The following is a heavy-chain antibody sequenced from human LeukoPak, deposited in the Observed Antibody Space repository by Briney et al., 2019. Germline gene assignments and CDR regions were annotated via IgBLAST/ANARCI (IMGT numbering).Heavy chain of an antibody. V-gene: IGHV4-39*01. CDR3: ARGARGIAAAGTGNWFDP. Sequence: SETLSLTCTVSGGSISSSSYYWGWIRQPPGKGLEWIGSIYYSGSTYYNPSLKSRVTISVDTSKNQFSLKLSSVTAADTAVYYCARGARGIAAAGTGNWFDPWGQGTLVTVSS. J-gene: IGHJ5*02. CDR1: GGSISSSSYY. D-gene: IGHD6-13*01. CDR2: IYYSGST.